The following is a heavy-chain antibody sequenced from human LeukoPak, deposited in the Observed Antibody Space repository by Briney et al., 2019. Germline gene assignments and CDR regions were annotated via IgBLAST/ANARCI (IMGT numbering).Heavy chain of an antibody. J-gene: IGHJ4*02. CDR3: ATSLSGSYTWGGLDY. Sequence: ASVKVSCKASGYTFTSYGISWVRQAPGQRLEWMGWISAYNGNTNYAQKLQGRVTMTEDTSTDTAYMELSSLRSEDTAVYYCATSLSGSYTWGGLDYWGQGTLVTVSS. CDR1: GYTFTSYG. V-gene: IGHV1-18*01. CDR2: ISAYNGNT. D-gene: IGHD1-26*01.